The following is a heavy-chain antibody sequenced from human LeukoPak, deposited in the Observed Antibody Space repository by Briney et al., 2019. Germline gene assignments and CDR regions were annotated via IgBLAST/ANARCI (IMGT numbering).Heavy chain of an antibody. D-gene: IGHD5-24*01. CDR2: ISGSGGST. V-gene: IGHV3-23*01. CDR1: GFTFSSYA. CDR3: ARGSGGDGYNFARYYYFDY. J-gene: IGHJ4*02. Sequence: GGSLRLSCAASGFTFSSYAMSWVRQAPGKGLEWVSAISGSGGSTYYADSVKGRFTISRDNSKNTLYLQMNSLRAEDTAVYYCARGSGGDGYNFARYYYFDYWGQGTLVTVSS.